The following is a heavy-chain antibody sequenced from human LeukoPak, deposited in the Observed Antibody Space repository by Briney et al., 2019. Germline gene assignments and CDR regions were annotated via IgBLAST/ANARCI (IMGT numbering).Heavy chain of an antibody. Sequence: QPSETLSLTCTVSGGSISSSSYYWGWIRQPPGKGLEWVSIIYSGDITYYADSVKGRFTISRDNSKNTLYLQMNSLRAEDTAVYYCARGWVFDYWGQGTLVTVSS. D-gene: IGHD6-13*01. CDR3: ARGWVFDY. CDR1: GGSISSSSYY. V-gene: IGHV3-53*01. CDR2: IYSGDIT. J-gene: IGHJ4*02.